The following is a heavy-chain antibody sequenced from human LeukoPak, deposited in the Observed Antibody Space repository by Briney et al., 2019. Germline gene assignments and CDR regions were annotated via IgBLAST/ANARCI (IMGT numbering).Heavy chain of an antibody. V-gene: IGHV3-11*04. CDR2: ISSTGSTI. CDR1: GFTFSDYY. J-gene: IGHJ6*02. D-gene: IGHD6-19*01. Sequence: GGSLRLSCAASGFTFSDYYMSWIRQAPGKGLEWVSYISSTGSTISYADSVKGRFTISSDNAKNSLYLQMTDLRAEDTAVYYCVSALAVGSQPKDVWGQGTTAIVS. CDR3: VSALAVGSQPKDV.